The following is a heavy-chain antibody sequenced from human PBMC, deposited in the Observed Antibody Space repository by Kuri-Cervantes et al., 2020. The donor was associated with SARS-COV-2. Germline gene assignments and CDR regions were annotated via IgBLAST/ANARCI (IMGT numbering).Heavy chain of an antibody. D-gene: IGHD5-18*01. CDR3: ARGFSGYSYGDAFDI. CDR2: ISSSSNTI. CDR1: GFNFSRYS. V-gene: IGHV3-48*01. J-gene: IGHJ3*02. Sequence: GESLKISCVASGFNFSRYSMNWVRQAPGKGLEWVSYISSSSNTIYYADSVKGRSTISRDNAKNSLYLQMNSLRAEDTAVYYCARGFSGYSYGDAFDIWGQGTMVTVSS.